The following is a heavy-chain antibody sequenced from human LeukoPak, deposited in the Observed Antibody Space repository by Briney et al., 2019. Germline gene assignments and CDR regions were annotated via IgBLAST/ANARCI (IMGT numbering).Heavy chain of an antibody. J-gene: IGHJ4*02. CDR2: ISSSSTI. CDR3: ARDSGYYYDSSGD. Sequence: GGSLRLSCAASGFTFSSYSMNWVRQAPGKGLEWVSHISSSSTIYYADSVKGRFTISRDNAKNSLYLQMDSLGAEDTAVYYCARDSGYYYDSSGDWGQGTLVTVSS. D-gene: IGHD3-22*01. V-gene: IGHV3-48*01. CDR1: GFTFSSYS.